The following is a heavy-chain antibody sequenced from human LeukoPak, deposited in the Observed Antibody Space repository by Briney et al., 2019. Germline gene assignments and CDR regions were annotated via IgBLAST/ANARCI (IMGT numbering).Heavy chain of an antibody. V-gene: IGHV3-7*01. CDR2: IKPDGSEK. J-gene: IGHJ4*02. Sequence: GGSLGLSCAASGFSFSSYWMAWVRQAPGKGLEWVANIKPDGSEKKYGDSVKGRFTISRDNAKNSVYLQMNSLRAEDTAVYYCAREEYDSTWPFNYWGQGILVTVSS. D-gene: IGHD6-13*01. CDR1: GFSFSSYW. CDR3: AREEYDSTWPFNY.